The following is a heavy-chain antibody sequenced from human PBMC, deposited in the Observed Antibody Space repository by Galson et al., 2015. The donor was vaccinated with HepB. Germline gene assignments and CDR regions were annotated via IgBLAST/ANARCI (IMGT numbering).Heavy chain of an antibody. CDR1: GFTFRSYG. D-gene: IGHD1-1*01. V-gene: IGHV3-30*18. J-gene: IGHJ4*02. CDR3: AKGDGWDDVGFEC. CDR2: ISFDGKNK. Sequence: SLRLSCAASGFTFRSYGMHWVRQAPGKGLEWLAVISFDGKNKYYGDSVKGRFTISRDNSKNTVYLQMNSLKTEDTALYYCAKGDGWDDVGFECWGQGNLVTVSS.